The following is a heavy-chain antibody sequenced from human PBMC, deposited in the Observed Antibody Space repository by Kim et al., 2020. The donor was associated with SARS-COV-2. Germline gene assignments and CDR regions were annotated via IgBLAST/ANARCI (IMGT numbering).Heavy chain of an antibody. D-gene: IGHD2-2*01. Sequence: ASVKVSCKASGYTFTGYYMHWVRQAPGQGLEWMGWINPNSGGTNYAQKFQGRVTMTRDTSISTAYMELSRLRSDDTAVYYCARVAIEYCSSTSCQTDIYYGMDVWGQGTKITVSS. CDR2: INPNSGGT. J-gene: IGHJ6*02. CDR3: ARVAIEYCSSTSCQTDIYYGMDV. CDR1: GYTFTGYY. V-gene: IGHV1-2*02.